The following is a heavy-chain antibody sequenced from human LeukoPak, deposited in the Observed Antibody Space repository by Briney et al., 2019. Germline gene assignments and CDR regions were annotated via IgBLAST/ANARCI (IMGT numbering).Heavy chain of an antibody. CDR2: ISGSGGST. V-gene: IGHV3-23*01. CDR3: AKSGAQYCTGGSCYFDY. D-gene: IGHD2-15*01. CDR1: GFTFSSDA. Sequence: GGSLRLSCIGTGFTFSSDAMGWVRQAPGKGLEWVSGISGSGGSTYYADSVKGRFTISRDNSKNTLYLQMNSLSAEDTAIYYCAKSGAQYCTGGSCYFDYWGQGTLVTVSS. J-gene: IGHJ4*02.